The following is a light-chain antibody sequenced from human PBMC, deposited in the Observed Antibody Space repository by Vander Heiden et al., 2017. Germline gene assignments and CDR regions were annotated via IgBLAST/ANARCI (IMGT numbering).Light chain of an antibody. CDR2: VDG. Sequence: YVLTQPPSVSVAPGKTARIPCGGNKIGSKSVHWYQQKPGQAPGRWCLVDGDRPSGTPGRFLGSNSGTTATLTISRVEAGDEADYYCQVWDSSSDHVVFGGGTKLTVL. CDR3: QVWDSSSDHVV. CDR1: KIGSKS. J-gene: IGLJ2*01. V-gene: IGLV3-21*03.